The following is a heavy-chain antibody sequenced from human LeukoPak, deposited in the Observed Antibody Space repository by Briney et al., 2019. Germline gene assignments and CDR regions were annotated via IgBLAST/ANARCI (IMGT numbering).Heavy chain of an antibody. CDR1: GGSISSYY. CDR2: ISYSGRT. Sequence: SETLSLTCTVSGGSISSYYWSWIRQPPGKGLEWIGYISYSGRTDYNPSLKSRVTISEDTSKNQFSLKLTSVTVADTAVYYCARITENRKRYCSGGSCYSSSGLQNWFDPWGQGTLVTVSS. D-gene: IGHD2-15*01. V-gene: IGHV4-59*01. CDR3: ARITENRKRYCSGGSCYSSSGLQNWFDP. J-gene: IGHJ5*02.